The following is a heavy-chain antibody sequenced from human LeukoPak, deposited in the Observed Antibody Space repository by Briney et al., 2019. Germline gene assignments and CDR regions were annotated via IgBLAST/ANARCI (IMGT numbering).Heavy chain of an antibody. D-gene: IGHD5-24*01. Sequence: GGSLRLSCAASGFAFSDYSMNRVRQAPGKGLEWISYIGIDSGNTNYAGSVNGRFTISGDKAKNSLYLQMNSMRVEDTAVYYGGREYKYAFDNWGQGNLGSASS. CDR2: IGIDSGNT. V-gene: IGHV3-48*01. CDR3: GREYKYAFDN. J-gene: IGHJ4*02. CDR1: GFAFSDYS.